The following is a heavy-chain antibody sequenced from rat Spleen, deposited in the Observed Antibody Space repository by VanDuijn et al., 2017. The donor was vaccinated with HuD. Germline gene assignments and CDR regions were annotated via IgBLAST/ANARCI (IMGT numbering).Heavy chain of an antibody. Sequence: EVQLVESGGGLVQPGRSLKLSCAASGFTFSDYGMAWVRQAPTKGLEWVATISYGDSSGHSSTYYRDSVKGRFTISTDNAKSTLSLQMDSLRSEDTATYYCATAGELPGYNYWYFDFWGPGTMVTVSS. CDR3: ATAGELPGYNYWYFDF. V-gene: IGHV5-29*01. CDR2: ISYGDSSGHSST. D-gene: IGHD1-4*01. CDR1: GFTFSDYG. J-gene: IGHJ1*01.